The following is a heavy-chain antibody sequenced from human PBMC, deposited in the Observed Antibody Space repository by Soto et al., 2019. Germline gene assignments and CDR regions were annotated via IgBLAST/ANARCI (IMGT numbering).Heavy chain of an antibody. D-gene: IGHD5-18*01. J-gene: IGHJ6*02. Sequence: ASVKVSCKASGFSFTSSGFNWVRQAPGQGLEWVGWVSAKSGDTKCVENLQGRVTMTRDTSISTAYMELIRLRSDDTAVYYCAREDAAMVGPEHYYGSDVWGQGTTVTVSS. V-gene: IGHV1-2*02. CDR3: AREDAAMVGPEHYYGSDV. CDR2: VSAKSGDT. CDR1: GFSFTSSG.